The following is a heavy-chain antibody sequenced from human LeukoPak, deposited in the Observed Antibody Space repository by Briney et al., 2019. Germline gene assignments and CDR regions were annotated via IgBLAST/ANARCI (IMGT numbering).Heavy chain of an antibody. D-gene: IGHD6-13*01. J-gene: IGHJ6*03. CDR3: ARERQQLALYYYYYYMDV. CDR1: GFTFSSYW. CDR2: IRQDGSEK. V-gene: IGHV3-7*01. Sequence: QPGGSLRLSCAASGFTFSSYWMSWVRQAPGKGLEWVANIRQDGSEKYYVDSVKGRFTISRENAKNSLYLQMNSLRAEDTAVYYCARERQQLALYYYYYYMDVWGKGTTVTVSS.